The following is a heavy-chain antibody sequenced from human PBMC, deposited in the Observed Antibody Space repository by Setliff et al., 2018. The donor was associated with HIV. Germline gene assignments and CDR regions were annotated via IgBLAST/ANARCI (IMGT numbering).Heavy chain of an antibody. J-gene: IGHJ6*02. Sequence: PGGSLRLSCAASRFDFNNYWMCWVRQAPGKGLEWVANMGQDGSEKNYVDSVKGRFTISRDNAKNSMDLQMNSLRAEDTAIYYCARKLRPGHGVDVWGQGTTVTVSS. CDR3: ARKLRPGHGVDV. D-gene: IGHD3-10*01. CDR2: MGQDGSEK. V-gene: IGHV3-7*01. CDR1: RFDFNNYW.